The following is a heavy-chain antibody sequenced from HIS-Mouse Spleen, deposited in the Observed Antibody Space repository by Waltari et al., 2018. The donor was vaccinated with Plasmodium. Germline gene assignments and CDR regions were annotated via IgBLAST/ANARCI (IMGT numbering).Heavy chain of an antibody. CDR1: GFTFSSYW. CDR3: ASSWYWYFDL. D-gene: IGHD6-13*01. V-gene: IGHV3-7*01. CDR2: IKQDGSEK. J-gene: IGHJ2*01. Sequence: EVQLVESGGGLVQPGGSLRLSCAASGFTFSSYWMSWVRQAPGRGLEWVDDIKQDGSEKYYVDSVKGRFTISRDNAKNSLYLQMNSLRAEDTAVYYCASSWYWYFDLWGRGTLVTVSS.